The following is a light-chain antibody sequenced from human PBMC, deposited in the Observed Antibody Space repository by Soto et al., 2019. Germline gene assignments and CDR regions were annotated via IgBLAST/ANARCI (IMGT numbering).Light chain of an antibody. V-gene: IGKV3-15*01. Sequence: EIMMTQSPATLSVFPGERATVSCRASQSISSNLACYQQKPGQAPRPLIYGASTRATGIPARFTGSGSGTEFTLTISSLQSEDFAVYYCQHYSNWPPWTFGQGTKVEIK. CDR2: GAS. CDR3: QHYSNWPPWT. J-gene: IGKJ1*01. CDR1: QSISSN.